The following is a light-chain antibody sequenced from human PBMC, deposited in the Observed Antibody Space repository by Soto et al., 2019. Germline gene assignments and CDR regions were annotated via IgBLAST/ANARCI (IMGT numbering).Light chain of an antibody. V-gene: IGKV3-11*01. Sequence: EIVLTQSPATLSLSPGERATLSCRASQSVSSYLAWYQQKPDQAPRLLIYDASSRATGIPARFSGSGSGTEFTLTISSLEPEDFAVYYCQQRSSWPVTLGQGTRVDIK. CDR2: DAS. J-gene: IGKJ1*01. CDR3: QQRSSWPVT. CDR1: QSVSSY.